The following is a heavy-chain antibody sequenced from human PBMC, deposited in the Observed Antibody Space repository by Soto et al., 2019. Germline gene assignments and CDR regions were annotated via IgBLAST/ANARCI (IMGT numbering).Heavy chain of an antibody. CDR3: AKDGVDITGTTSDCYYGMDV. D-gene: IGHD1-7*01. CDR1: GFTFSSYA. Sequence: PVGSLRLSCAASGFTFSSYAMSWVRQAPGKGLEWVSAISGSGGSTYYADSVKGRFTISRDNSKNTLYLQMNSLRAEDTAVYYCAKDGVDITGTTSDCYYGMDVWGQGTTLTVSS. CDR2: ISGSGGST. J-gene: IGHJ6*02. V-gene: IGHV3-23*01.